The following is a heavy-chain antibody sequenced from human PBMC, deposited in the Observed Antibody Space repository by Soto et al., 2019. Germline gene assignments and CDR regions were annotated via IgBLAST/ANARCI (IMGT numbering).Heavy chain of an antibody. J-gene: IGHJ4*02. D-gene: IGHD3-16*01. CDR3: AREVGGGRQYYFDS. CDR1: GGTFSSYA. V-gene: IGHV1-2*02. Sequence: ASVKVSCKASGGTFSSYAISWVRQAPGQGLEWMGWTNPSNGGTNYAQKFQGRVTMTRDTSLSIAYMELTTLRSDDTAVFYCAREVGGGRQYYFDSWGLGTLVTVSS. CDR2: TNPSNGGT.